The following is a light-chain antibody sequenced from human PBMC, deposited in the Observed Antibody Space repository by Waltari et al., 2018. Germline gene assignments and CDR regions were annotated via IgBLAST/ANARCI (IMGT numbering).Light chain of an antibody. J-gene: IGLJ2*01. CDR2: QAD. Sequence: SYELTQTPSVSVSPGQTTSITCSGDEMGNKYTLWYQQKPGQSPVMVIFQADQRPSGITELFTGSNSGNTATLTITGTQPLDEADYYCQAWDTSTGDVVFGGGTKLTVL. CDR1: EMGNKY. CDR3: QAWDTSTGDVV. V-gene: IGLV3-1*01.